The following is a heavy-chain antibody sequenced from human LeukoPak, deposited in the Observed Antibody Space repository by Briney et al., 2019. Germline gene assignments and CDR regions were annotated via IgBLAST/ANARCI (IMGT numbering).Heavy chain of an antibody. CDR3: ASLAVRYYGMDV. CDR1: GGSFSGYY. CDR2: INHSGGT. V-gene: IGHV4-34*01. Sequence: PSETLSLTCAVYGGSFSGYYWSWIRQPPGKGLEWIGEINHSGGTNYNPSLKSRVTISVDTSKNQFSLKLSSVTAADTAVYYCASLAVRYYGMDVWGQGTTVTVSS. D-gene: IGHD3-3*02. J-gene: IGHJ6*02.